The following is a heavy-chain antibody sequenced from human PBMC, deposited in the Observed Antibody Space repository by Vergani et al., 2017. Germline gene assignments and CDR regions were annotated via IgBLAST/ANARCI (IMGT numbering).Heavy chain of an antibody. V-gene: IGHV3-21*01. D-gene: IGHD4-17*01. Sequence: EVQLVESGGGLVKPGGSLRLSCAASGFTFSSYSMNWVRQAAGKGLEWVSSISSSSSYIYYADSVKGRFTISRDNAKNSLYLQMNSLRAEDTAVYYCAREVSYGDYPDYWVQGTLVTVSS. CDR3: AREVSYGDYPDY. CDR1: GFTFSSYS. J-gene: IGHJ4*02. CDR2: ISSSSSYI.